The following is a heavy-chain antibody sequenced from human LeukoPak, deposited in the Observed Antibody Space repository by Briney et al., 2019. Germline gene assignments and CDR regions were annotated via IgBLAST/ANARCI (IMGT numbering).Heavy chain of an antibody. CDR3: ARVTDWNDFDY. V-gene: IGHV4-34*01. D-gene: IGHD1-1*01. CDR2: INRSGST. Sequence: SETLSLTCDVYGGSFRGYYWSWIRQPPGKGLEWIGEINRSGSTNYNPSLKSRVTISVDTSKNQLSLKLSSVTAADTAVYYCARVTDWNDFDYWGQGTLVTVSS. J-gene: IGHJ4*02. CDR1: GGSFRGYY.